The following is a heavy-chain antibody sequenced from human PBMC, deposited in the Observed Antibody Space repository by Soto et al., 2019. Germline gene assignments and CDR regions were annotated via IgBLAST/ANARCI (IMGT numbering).Heavy chain of an antibody. J-gene: IGHJ6*02. Sequence: QVQLQESGPGLVKPSQTLSLTCTVSGGSISSGDYYWSWIRQPPGKGLEWIGYIDYSGSTYYNPYLKSRVTISVDTTKNQFSLKLSSVTAADTAVYYGARDTVEGGMDVWGQGTTVTVSS. V-gene: IGHV4-30-4*01. CDR1: GGSISSGDYY. CDR2: IDYSGST. CDR3: ARDTVEGGMDV.